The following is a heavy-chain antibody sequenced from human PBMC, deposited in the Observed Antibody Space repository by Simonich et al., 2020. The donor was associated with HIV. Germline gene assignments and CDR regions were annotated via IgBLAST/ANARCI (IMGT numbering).Heavy chain of an antibody. CDR3: ARVRGGVATTKGFDY. Sequence: EVQLVESGGGLVQPGGSLRLSCAASGFTFSSYWMHWVRQAPGKGAGWVSRINSDGSTTKYADSVKGRFTSSRDNAKNTLYLQMSSLRAEDTAVYYCARVRGGVATTKGFDYWGQGTLVTVSS. J-gene: IGHJ4*02. D-gene: IGHD1-26*01. V-gene: IGHV3-74*03. CDR2: INSDGSTT. CDR1: GFTFSSYW.